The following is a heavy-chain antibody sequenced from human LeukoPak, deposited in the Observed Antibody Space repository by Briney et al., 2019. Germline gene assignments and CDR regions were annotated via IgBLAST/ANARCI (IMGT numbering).Heavy chain of an antibody. Sequence: GGSLRLSCAASGFTFSSYWMSWVRQAPGKGLEWVSSISSSSSYIYYADSVKGRFTISRDNAKNSLYLQMNSLRAEDTAVYYCAREWAAASHDYWGQGTLVTVSS. CDR3: AREWAAASHDY. D-gene: IGHD6-13*01. V-gene: IGHV3-21*01. CDR1: GFTFSSYW. CDR2: ISSSSSYI. J-gene: IGHJ4*02.